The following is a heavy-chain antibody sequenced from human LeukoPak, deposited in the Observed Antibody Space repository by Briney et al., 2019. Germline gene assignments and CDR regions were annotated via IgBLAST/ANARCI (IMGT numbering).Heavy chain of an antibody. CDR1: GFTFSSYA. J-gene: IGHJ4*02. Sequence: GGSLRLSCAASGFTFSSYAMHWVRQAPGKGLEWVAVISYDGSNKYYADSVKGRFTISRDNSKNTLYLQMNSLRAEDTAVYYCARGPQKHGGLDYWGQGTLVTVSP. CDR3: ARGPQKHGGLDY. D-gene: IGHD4-23*01. V-gene: IGHV3-30-3*01. CDR2: ISYDGSNK.